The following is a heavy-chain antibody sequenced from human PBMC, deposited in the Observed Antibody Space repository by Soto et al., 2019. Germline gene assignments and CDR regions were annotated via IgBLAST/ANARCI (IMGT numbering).Heavy chain of an antibody. J-gene: IGHJ6*02. CDR3: ARVNWNPHYYYGMDV. V-gene: IGHV1-69*13. CDR2: IIPIFGTA. CDR1: GGTFSSYA. Sequence: GASVKGSCKASGGTFSSYAISWVRQAPGQGLEWMGGIIPIFGTANYAQKFQGRVTITADESTSTAYMELSSLRSEDTAVYYCARVNWNPHYYYGMDVWGQGTTVTVSS. D-gene: IGHD1-20*01.